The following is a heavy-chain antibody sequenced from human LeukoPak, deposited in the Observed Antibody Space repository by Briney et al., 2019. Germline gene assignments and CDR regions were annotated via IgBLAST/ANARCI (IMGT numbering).Heavy chain of an antibody. V-gene: IGHV4-59*12. CDR1: GGSISSYY. J-gene: IGHJ5*01. Sequence: SETLSLTCTVSGGSISSYYWSWIRQPPGKGLEWIGSIYYSGSTYYNPSLKSRVTISVDTSKNQFSLKLSSVTAADTAVYYCARESRITMVRGVDDNWFDPWGQGTLVTVSS. CDR3: ARESRITMVRGVDDNWFDP. CDR2: IYYSGST. D-gene: IGHD3-10*01.